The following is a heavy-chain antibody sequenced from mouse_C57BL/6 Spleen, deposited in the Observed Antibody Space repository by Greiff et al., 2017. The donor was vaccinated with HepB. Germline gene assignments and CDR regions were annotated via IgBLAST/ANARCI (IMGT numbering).Heavy chain of an antibody. CDR3: ARGDYGSSYEYFDY. CDR2: IHPNSGRT. Sequence: QVQLQQPGAELVKPGASVKLSCKASGYTFTSYWMHWVKQRPGQGLEWIGMIHPNSGRTNYNEKFKSKATLTVDKSSSTAYMQLSSLTSEDSAVYYCARGDYGSSYEYFDYWGQGTTLTVSS. J-gene: IGHJ2*01. D-gene: IGHD1-1*01. V-gene: IGHV1-64*01. CDR1: GYTFTSYW.